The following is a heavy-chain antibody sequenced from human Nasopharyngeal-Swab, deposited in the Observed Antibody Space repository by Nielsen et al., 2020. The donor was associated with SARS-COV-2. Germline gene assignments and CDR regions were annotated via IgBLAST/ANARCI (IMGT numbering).Heavy chain of an antibody. D-gene: IGHD5-18*01. V-gene: IGHV5-51*04. CDR1: GYSFTSYW. Sequence: GESLKLYCQGSGYSFTSYWIGWVRQMPGKGLECVGRIYPGDSDIRYSPSVQGQVTISADKPISTAYLQWSTLNASDTAIYYCARGPSYFDLWGRGTLVTVSS. CDR2: IYPGDSDI. J-gene: IGHJ2*01. CDR3: ARGPSYFDL.